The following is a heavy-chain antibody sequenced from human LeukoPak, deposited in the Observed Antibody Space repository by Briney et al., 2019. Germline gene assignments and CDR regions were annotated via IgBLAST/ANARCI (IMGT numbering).Heavy chain of an antibody. D-gene: IGHD3-9*01. J-gene: IGHJ4*02. CDR2: IYTSGST. CDR3: AGTRNYDILTGYYN. CDR1: GGSICSYY. Sequence: SETLSLTCTVSGGSICSYYWSWIRQPAGKGLEWIGRIYTSGSTNYNPSLKSRVTMSVDTSKNQFSLKLSSVTAADTAVYYCAGTRNYDILTGYYNWGQGTLVTVSS. V-gene: IGHV4-4*07.